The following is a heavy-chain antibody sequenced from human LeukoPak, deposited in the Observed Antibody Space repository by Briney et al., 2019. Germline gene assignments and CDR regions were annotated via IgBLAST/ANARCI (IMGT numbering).Heavy chain of an antibody. J-gene: IGHJ6*03. Sequence: GGSLRLSCAASGFTFSSHWMHWVRQAPGKGLVWVSRINTDGSSTSYADSVKGRFTISRDNAKNSLYLQMNSLRAEDTAVYYCARDGVVPAAMGSGYYYYMDVWGKGTTVTVSS. D-gene: IGHD2-2*01. CDR3: ARDGVVPAAMGSGYYYYMDV. CDR2: INTDGSST. V-gene: IGHV3-74*01. CDR1: GFTFSSHW.